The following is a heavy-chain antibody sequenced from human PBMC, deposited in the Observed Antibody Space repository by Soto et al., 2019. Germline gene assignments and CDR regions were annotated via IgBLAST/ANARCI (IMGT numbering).Heavy chain of an antibody. CDR2: ISAYNGNT. Sequence: ASVKVSCKASGYTFTSYGISWVRQAPGQGLEWMGWISAYNGNTNYAQKLQGRVTMTTDTSTSTAYMELRSLRSDDTAVYYCARVLESGCSSTSCHAVWFDPWGQGTLVTVSS. CDR3: ARVLESGCSSTSCHAVWFDP. D-gene: IGHD2-2*01. V-gene: IGHV1-18*01. J-gene: IGHJ5*02. CDR1: GYTFTSYG.